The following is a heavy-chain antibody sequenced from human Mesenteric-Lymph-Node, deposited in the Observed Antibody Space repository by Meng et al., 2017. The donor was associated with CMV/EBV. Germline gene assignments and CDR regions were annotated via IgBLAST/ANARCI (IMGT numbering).Heavy chain of an antibody. J-gene: IGHJ5*02. V-gene: IGHV3-23*01. D-gene: IGHD2-2*01. CDR3: ARDLLYCSSTSCQNWFDP. CDR1: GFTFSNYG. Sequence: GGSLRLSCAASGFTFSNYGMSWVRQAPGKGLEWVSAINDSGGSTYYADSVKGRFTISRDNSKNTLYLLMNSLRAEDTALYHCARDLLYCSSTSCQNWFDPWGQGTLVTVSS. CDR2: INDSGGST.